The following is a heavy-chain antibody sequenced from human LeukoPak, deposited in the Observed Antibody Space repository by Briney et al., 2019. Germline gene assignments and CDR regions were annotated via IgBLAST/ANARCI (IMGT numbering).Heavy chain of an antibody. CDR3: ASSDTAMVPGYFDY. CDR2: ISGSGGST. D-gene: IGHD5-18*01. J-gene: IGHJ4*02. CDR1: GFTFSSYA. Sequence: GGSLRLSCAASGFTFSSYAMSWVRQAPGKGLKWVSAISGSGGSTYYADSVKGRFTISRDNSKNTLYLQMNSLRAEDTAVYYCASSDTAMVPGYFDYWGQGTLVTVSS. V-gene: IGHV3-23*01.